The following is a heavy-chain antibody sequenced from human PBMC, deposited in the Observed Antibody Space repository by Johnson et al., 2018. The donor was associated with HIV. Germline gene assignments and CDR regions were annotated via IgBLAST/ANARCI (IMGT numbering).Heavy chain of an antibody. J-gene: IGHJ3*02. V-gene: IGHV3-66*01. D-gene: IGHD2-21*01. CDR1: GFTVSSNY. CDR2: IYSGGST. CDR3: ARARVVVFSDAFDI. Sequence: EQLVESGGGLVQPGGSLRLSCAASGFTVSSNYMSWVRQAPGKGLEWVSVIYSGGSTYYADSVKGRFTISRDNSKNTLYLQMNSLRDEDTAVYYCARARVVVFSDAFDIWGQGTMVTVSS.